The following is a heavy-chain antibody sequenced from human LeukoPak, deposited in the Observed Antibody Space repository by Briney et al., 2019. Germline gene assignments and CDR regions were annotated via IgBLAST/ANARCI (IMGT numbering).Heavy chain of an antibody. D-gene: IGHD3-10*01. J-gene: IGHJ4*02. CDR1: GFTFSSYD. V-gene: IGHV3-30*03. CDR3: ASWRGITMVRGASEY. CDR2: ISYDGSNK. Sequence: PGRSLRLSCAASGFTFSSYDMHWVRQAPGKGLEWVAVISYDGSNKYYADSVKGRFTISRDNSKNTLYLQMNSLRAEDTAVYYCASWRGITMVRGASEYWGQGTLVTVSS.